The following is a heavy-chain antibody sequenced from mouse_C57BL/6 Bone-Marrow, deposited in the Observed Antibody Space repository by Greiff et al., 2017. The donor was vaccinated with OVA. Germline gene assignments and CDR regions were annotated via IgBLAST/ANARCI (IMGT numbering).Heavy chain of an antibody. CDR1: GYAFSSSW. CDR2: IYPGDGDT. J-gene: IGHJ2*01. D-gene: IGHD1-1*01. Sequence: QVQLKQSGPELVKPGASVKISCKASGYAFSSSWMNWVKQRPGKGLEWIGRIYPGDGDTNYNGKFKGKATLTADKSSSTAYMQLSSLTSEDSAVYFCARGYYGSSYDFDYWGQGTTLTVSS. CDR3: ARGYYGSSYDFDY. V-gene: IGHV1-82*01.